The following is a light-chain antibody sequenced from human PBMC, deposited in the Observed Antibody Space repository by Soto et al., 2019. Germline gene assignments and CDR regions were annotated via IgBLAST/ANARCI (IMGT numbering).Light chain of an antibody. Sequence: EIVLTQSPGTLSLPPGERATLSCRASQTVRTSYLAWFQHKPGQAPRLLIYGASSRATGIPDRFSGSGSGTDFTLTINRLEPEDFAVYFCQQYSDSPLTFGGGTKVEIK. J-gene: IGKJ4*01. V-gene: IGKV3-20*01. CDR3: QQYSDSPLT. CDR2: GAS. CDR1: QTVRTSY.